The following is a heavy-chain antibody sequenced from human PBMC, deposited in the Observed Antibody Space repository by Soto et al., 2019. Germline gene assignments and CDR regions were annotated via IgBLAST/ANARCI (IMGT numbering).Heavy chain of an antibody. CDR3: AKDHLTTTVTTVGY. J-gene: IGHJ4*02. D-gene: IGHD4-17*01. CDR2: ISYHGSDK. Sequence: QVQLVESGGGVVQPGRSLRLSCAASGFTFSNYGMHWVRQAPGKGLEWVAVISYHGSDKYYADSVKGRFTISRDNSKNTLYLQMASLRAEDTAVYYYAKDHLTTTVTTVGYWGQGTLVTVSS. V-gene: IGHV3-30*18. CDR1: GFTFSNYG.